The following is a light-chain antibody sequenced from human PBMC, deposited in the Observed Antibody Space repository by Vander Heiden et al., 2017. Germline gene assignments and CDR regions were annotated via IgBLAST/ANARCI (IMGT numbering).Light chain of an antibody. CDR1: QSVSSSY. V-gene: IGKV3-20*01. Sequence: IVLTQSPGTVSLSPGERATLSCRASQSVSSSYLAWYQQKPGQAPRLLISGASSRAPGIPDRFSGSGSGTDFTLTISRLEPEDVAVYYCQHYDSPLTWTFGQGTKVEIK. CDR3: QHYDSPLTWT. J-gene: IGKJ1*01. CDR2: GAS.